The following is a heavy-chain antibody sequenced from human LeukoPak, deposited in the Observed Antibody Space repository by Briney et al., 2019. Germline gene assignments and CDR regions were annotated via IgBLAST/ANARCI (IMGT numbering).Heavy chain of an antibody. CDR3: AREALNYYYYMDV. D-gene: IGHD3-9*01. J-gene: IGHJ6*03. CDR2: IYYSGST. V-gene: IGHV4-59*12. Sequence: SETLSLTCTVSGGSISSYYWSWIRQPPGKGLEWIGYIYYSGSTNYNPSLKSRVTILVDTSKNQFSLKLSSVTAADTAVYYCAREALNYYYYMDVWGKGTTVTISS. CDR1: GGSISSYY.